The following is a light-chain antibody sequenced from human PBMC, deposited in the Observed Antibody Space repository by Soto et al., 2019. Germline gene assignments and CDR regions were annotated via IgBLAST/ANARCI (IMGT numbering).Light chain of an antibody. J-gene: IGKJ4*01. Sequence: EIVMTQSPATLSVSPGERATLSCRASQSVYSTLAWYQQKPGQAPRLLIYGASTRATGIPARFSGTGSATESTLTISGLQSEDCAVYYCQQYNNGPLTFGGGTKVEIK. V-gene: IGKV3-15*01. CDR2: GAS. CDR3: QQYNNGPLT. CDR1: QSVYST.